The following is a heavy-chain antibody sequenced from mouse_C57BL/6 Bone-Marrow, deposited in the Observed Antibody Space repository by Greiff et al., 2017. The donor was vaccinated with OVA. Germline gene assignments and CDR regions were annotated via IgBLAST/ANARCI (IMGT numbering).Heavy chain of an antibody. D-gene: IGHD2-2*01. J-gene: IGHJ4*01. CDR1: GFTFSSYA. Sequence: EVKLMESGGGLVKPGGSLKLSCAASGFTFSSYAMSWVRQTPEKRLEWVATISDGGSYTYYPDNVKGRFTISRDNAKTNLYLQMSHLKSEDTAMYYCARDREGYPLMDYWGQGTSVTVSS. V-gene: IGHV5-4*01. CDR3: ARDREGYPLMDY. CDR2: ISDGGSYT.